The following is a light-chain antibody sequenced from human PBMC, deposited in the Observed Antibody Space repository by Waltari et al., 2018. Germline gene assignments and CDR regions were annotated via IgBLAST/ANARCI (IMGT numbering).Light chain of an antibody. Sequence: QSVLTQPPSVYAAPGQTDTISCSADSSKIGNNYVSWYQNFQGTAPKLLIYEHNRRPSWIPYRFSCSKSGTSATLGSTGLQTGDEADYYCGTWDASLGGIVGTGTKVTVL. CDR3: GTWDASLGGI. CDR2: EHN. V-gene: IGLV1-51*02. CDR1: SSKIGNNY. J-gene: IGLJ1*01.